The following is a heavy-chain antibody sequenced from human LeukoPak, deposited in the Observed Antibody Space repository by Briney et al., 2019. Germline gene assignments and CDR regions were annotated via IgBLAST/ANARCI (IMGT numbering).Heavy chain of an antibody. Sequence: GGSLRLSCAASGFTFSSYWMSWVRQAPGKGLVWVSRINSDGSSTSYADSVKGRFTISRNNAKNTLYLQMNSLRAEETAVYYCARDPHGDYGGDYWGQGTLVTVSS. D-gene: IGHD4-23*01. CDR2: INSDGSST. CDR3: ARDPHGDYGGDY. V-gene: IGHV3-74*01. J-gene: IGHJ4*02. CDR1: GFTFSSYW.